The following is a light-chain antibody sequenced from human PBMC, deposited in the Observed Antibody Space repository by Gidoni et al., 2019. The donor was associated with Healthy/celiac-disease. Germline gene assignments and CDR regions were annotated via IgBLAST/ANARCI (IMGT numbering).Light chain of an antibody. CDR3: SSYTSSSTRV. V-gene: IGLV2-14*01. J-gene: IGLJ2*01. CDR2: EVS. CDR1: SSDVGGYNY. Sequence: QSALTQPASVSGSPGQSITISCTGTSSDVGGYNYVSWYQQHPGKAPKLMIYEVSNRPSGVSNRFSGSKSGNTASLTISGLQAEDEADYYCSSYTSSSTRVFGGGTKLIVL.